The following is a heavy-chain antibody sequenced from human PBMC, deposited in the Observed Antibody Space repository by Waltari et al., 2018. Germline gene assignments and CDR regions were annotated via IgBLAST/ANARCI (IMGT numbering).Heavy chain of an antibody. J-gene: IGHJ4*02. Sequence: QLQLVQSGAEVHKPWASVSVYCKVSGFTLSELHMHWERQAPGKGLEWMGGFDAEDGETNYAQKFQGRVTMTKDTSTDTAYMELSSLRSEDTAVYYCARGDPKGIDCDYWGQGTLVTVSS. CDR2: FDAEDGET. D-gene: IGHD2-15*01. CDR3: ARGDPKGIDCDY. CDR1: GFTLSELH. V-gene: IGHV1-24*01.